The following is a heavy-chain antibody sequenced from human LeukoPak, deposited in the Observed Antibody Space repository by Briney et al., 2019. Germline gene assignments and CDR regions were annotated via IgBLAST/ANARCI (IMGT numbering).Heavy chain of an antibody. CDR2: IWYDESNK. CDR1: GFTFSSYG. J-gene: IGHJ3*02. D-gene: IGHD5-18*01. Sequence: GGSLRLSCAASGFTFSSYGMHWVRQAPGKGLEWVAVIWYDESNKYYADSVKGRFTISRDNSKNTLYLQMNSLRAEDTAVYYCAKPSRGYSYGAFDIWGQGTMVTVSS. V-gene: IGHV3-33*06. CDR3: AKPSRGYSYGAFDI.